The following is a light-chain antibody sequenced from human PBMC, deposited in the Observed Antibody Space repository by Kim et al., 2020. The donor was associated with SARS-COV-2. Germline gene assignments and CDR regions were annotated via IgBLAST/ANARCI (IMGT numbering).Light chain of an antibody. J-gene: IGLJ3*02. Sequence: APGKAARVSLGGNNIGSKSVPWYPPKPGPGPVLVIYYCSRPPSGIPGPFSGSNSGNPATLAIRRVEARDEADYYCQVWDSSSDHWVFGGGTQLTVL. V-gene: IGLV3-21*04. CDR3: QVWDSSSDHWV. CDR2: YCS. CDR1: NIGSKS.